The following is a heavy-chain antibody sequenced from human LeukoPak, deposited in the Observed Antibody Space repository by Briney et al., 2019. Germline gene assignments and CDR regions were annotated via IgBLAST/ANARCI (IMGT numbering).Heavy chain of an antibody. D-gene: IGHD2-2*01. CDR2: ISGSGGST. CDR3: AKDSRIELVVVPNWFDP. Sequence: GGSLRLSCAASGFTFSSYAMSWVRQAPGKGLEWVSAISGSGGSTYYADSVKGRFTISRDNSKNTLYLQMNSLRAEDTAVYYCAKDSRIELVVVPNWFDPWGQGTLVTVSS. V-gene: IGHV3-23*01. J-gene: IGHJ5*02. CDR1: GFTFSSYA.